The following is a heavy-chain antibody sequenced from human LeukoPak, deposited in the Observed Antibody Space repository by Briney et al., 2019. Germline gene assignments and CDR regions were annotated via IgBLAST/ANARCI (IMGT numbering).Heavy chain of an antibody. CDR1: GFTFSTHE. V-gene: IGHV3-48*03. Sequence: GGSLRLSCTASGFTFSTHEMNWVRQAPGKGLEWVSYISTSGTTKYYADSVKGRFIISRDNAKNSVYLQMNSLRVEDTAAYYCAPMVRWLDTYNWFDPWGQGTLVTVSS. CDR2: ISTSGTTK. CDR3: APMVRWLDTYNWFDP. J-gene: IGHJ5*02. D-gene: IGHD4/OR15-4a*01.